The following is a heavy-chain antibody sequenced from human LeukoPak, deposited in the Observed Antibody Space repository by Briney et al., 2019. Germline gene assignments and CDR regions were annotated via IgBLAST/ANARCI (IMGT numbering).Heavy chain of an antibody. Sequence: ASVRVSCKASGYTFTSYGISWVRQAPGQGLEWMGWISAYNGNTNYAQKLQGRVTMTTDTSTSTAYMELRSLRSDDTAVYYCARSVSQQQLWWFDPWGQGTLVTVSS. V-gene: IGHV1-18*01. CDR2: ISAYNGNT. J-gene: IGHJ5*02. D-gene: IGHD6-13*01. CDR1: GYTFTSYG. CDR3: ARSVSQQQLWWFDP.